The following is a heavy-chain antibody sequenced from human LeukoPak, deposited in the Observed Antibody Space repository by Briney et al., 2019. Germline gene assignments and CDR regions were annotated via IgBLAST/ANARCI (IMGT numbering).Heavy chain of an antibody. CDR3: AKGQYYDILTGYVNGAFDI. CDR1: GFTFSSYA. Sequence: QAGGSLRLSCAASGFTFSSYAMSWVRQAPGKGLEWVSAISGSGGSTYYADSVKDRFTISRDNSKNTLYLQMNSLRAEDTAVYFCAKGQYYDILTGYVNGAFDIWGQGTMVTVSS. J-gene: IGHJ3*02. D-gene: IGHD3-9*01. V-gene: IGHV3-23*01. CDR2: ISGSGGST.